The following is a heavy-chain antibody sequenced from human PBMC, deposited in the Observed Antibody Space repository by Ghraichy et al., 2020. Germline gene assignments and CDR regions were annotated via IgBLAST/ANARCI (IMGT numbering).Heavy chain of an antibody. CDR2: IIPIFGTA. Sequence: SVKVSCKASGGTFSSYAISWVRQAPGQGLEWMGGIIPIFGTANYAQKFQGRVTITADESTSTAYMELSSLRSEDTAVYYCARTKGNVDIVATILFWDAFDIWGQGTMVTVSS. CDR1: GGTFSSYA. D-gene: IGHD5-12*01. J-gene: IGHJ3*02. CDR3: ARTKGNVDIVATILFWDAFDI. V-gene: IGHV1-69*13.